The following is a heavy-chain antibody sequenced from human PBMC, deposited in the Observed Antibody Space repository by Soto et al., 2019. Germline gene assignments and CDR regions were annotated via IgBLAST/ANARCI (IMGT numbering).Heavy chain of an antibody. CDR3: ARGGSSWDSPDHNWFDP. CDR2: IYPGDSDT. Sequence: EVQLVQSGAEVKKPGESLKISCKGSGYSFTSYWIGWVRQMTGKGLEWMGIIYPGDSDTRYSPSFQGQVTISADKSISTAYLQWSSLKASDTAMYFFARGGSSWDSPDHNWFDPWGQGTLVTVSS. CDR1: GYSFTSYW. J-gene: IGHJ5*02. V-gene: IGHV5-51*03. D-gene: IGHD6-13*01.